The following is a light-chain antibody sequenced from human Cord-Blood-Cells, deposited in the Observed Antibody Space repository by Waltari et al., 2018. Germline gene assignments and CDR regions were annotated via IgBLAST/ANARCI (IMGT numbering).Light chain of an antibody. V-gene: IGLV2-14*01. J-gene: IGLJ1*01. CDR2: DVS. Sequence: QSALTQPASVSGSPGQSITISCTGTSSDVGGYNYVSWYQQHPGKAPKLMIYDVSNRPSGVSNRLSGSKAGNAASLIISGLQAEDEADYYCSSYTSSSTYVFGTGTKVTVL. CDR1: SSDVGGYNY. CDR3: SSYTSSSTYV.